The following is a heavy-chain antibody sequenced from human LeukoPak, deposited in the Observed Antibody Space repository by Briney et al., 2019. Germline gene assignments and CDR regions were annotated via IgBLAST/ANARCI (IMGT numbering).Heavy chain of an antibody. J-gene: IGHJ4*02. D-gene: IGHD3-22*01. CDR2: ISGSGGST. CDR3: AKTGSGYYFRPIDY. V-gene: IGHV3-23*01. CDR1: GFTFSSYA. Sequence: GGSLRLSCAAAGFTFSSYAMSWVRQAPGKGLEWVSAISGSGGSTYYADSVKGRFTISRDNSKNTLYLQMNSLRAEDTAVYYCAKTGSGYYFRPIDYWGQGTLVTVSS.